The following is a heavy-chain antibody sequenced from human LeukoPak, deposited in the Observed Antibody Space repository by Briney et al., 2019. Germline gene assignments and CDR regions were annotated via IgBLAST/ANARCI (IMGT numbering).Heavy chain of an antibody. J-gene: IGHJ3*02. CDR2: IYPGDSDT. V-gene: IGHV5-51*01. CDR3: ARRSPATVTTAYADAFDI. Sequence: GESLKISCKGSGYSFTSYWIGWVRQMPGKGLEWMGIIYPGDSDTRYSPSFQGQVTISADKSISTAYLQWSSLKASDTAMYYCARRSPATVTTAYADAFDIWGQGTMVTVSS. D-gene: IGHD4-17*01. CDR1: GYSFTSYW.